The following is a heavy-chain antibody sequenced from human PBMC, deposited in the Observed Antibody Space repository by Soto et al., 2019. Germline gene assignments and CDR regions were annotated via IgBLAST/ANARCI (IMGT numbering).Heavy chain of an antibody. CDR3: AKVTYSGSYDAFDI. D-gene: IGHD1-26*01. V-gene: IGHV3-23*01. Sequence: EVQLLESGGGLVQPGGSLRLSCAASGFTFSSYAMSWVRQAPGKGLEWVSAISGSGGSKYYADSVKGRVTISRDNYKNTHYLQMNSLRAEDTAVYYCAKVTYSGSYDAFDIWGQGTMVTVSS. CDR1: GFTFSSYA. CDR2: ISGSGGSK. J-gene: IGHJ3*02.